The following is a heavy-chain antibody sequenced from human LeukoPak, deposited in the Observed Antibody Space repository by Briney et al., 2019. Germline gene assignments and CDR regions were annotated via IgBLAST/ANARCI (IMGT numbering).Heavy chain of an antibody. CDR2: ISSSGSTI. D-gene: IGHD3-16*01. J-gene: IGHJ6*02. CDR1: GFTFSSYE. V-gene: IGHV3-48*03. Sequence: GGSLRLSCAASGFTFSSYEMNWVRQAPGRGPEWVSYISSSGSTIYYADSVKGRFTISRDNAKNSLYLQMNSLRAEDTAVYYCARGYVEDYYYYYGMDVWGQGTTVTVSS. CDR3: ARGYVEDYYYYYGMDV.